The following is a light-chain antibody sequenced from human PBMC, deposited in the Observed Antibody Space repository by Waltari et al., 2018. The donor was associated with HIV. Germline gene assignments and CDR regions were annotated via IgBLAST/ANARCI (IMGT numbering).Light chain of an antibody. J-gene: IGLJ2*01. V-gene: IGLV3-21*02. Sequence: SSVLTQPPSVSVAPGQTVSMTCEGNNVGSKDVHWYQQKPGQAPVLVVYDDSDRPSGIPERFAGYKSGNTATLSISRVEVGDGADYYCQVWDIISAYVIFGGGTKLTVL. CDR2: DDS. CDR1: NVGSKD. CDR3: QVWDIISAYVI.